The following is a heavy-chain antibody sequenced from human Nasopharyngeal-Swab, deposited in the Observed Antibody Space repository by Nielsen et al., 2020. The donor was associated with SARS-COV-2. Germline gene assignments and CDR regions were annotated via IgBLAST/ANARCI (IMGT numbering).Heavy chain of an antibody. CDR1: GFPFNNYG. CDR3: VESNFLYY. D-gene: IGHD2/OR15-2a*01. Sequence: GESLKISCAASGFPFNNYGMNWVRQAPGEGLEWVSTVDPSGGSTYYADSVRGRFTISRDNSKNALYLQMNSLRVEDTAIYYCVESNFLYYWGQGAQVTVSS. CDR2: VDPSGGST. V-gene: IGHV3-23*01. J-gene: IGHJ4*02.